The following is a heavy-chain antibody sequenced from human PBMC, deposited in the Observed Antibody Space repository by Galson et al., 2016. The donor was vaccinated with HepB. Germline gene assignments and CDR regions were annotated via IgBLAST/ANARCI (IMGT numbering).Heavy chain of an antibody. CDR2: ISSSGLSII. V-gene: IGHV3-11*01. Sequence: SLRLSCAASGFTFSDYYMSWIRQAPGKGLEWVSYISSSGLSIIKYADSVKGRFTISRDNAKNSVYLHMISLTPEDTAVYSCARGASGSPRLARVNFDYWGQGALVTVSS. CDR3: ARGASGSPRLARVNFDY. D-gene: IGHD6-6*01. J-gene: IGHJ4*02. CDR1: GFTFSDYY.